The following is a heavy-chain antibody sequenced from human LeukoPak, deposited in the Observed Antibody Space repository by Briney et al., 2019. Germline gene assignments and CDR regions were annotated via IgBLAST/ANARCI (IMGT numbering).Heavy chain of an antibody. CDR3: VRESVRDYYFDY. CDR1: GFRFGGYA. CDR2: IRSKALYGTS. D-gene: IGHD3-10*02. J-gene: IGHJ4*02. Sequence: PGGSLRLSCTGSGFRFGGYALSWVRQAPGEGLEWVGVIRSKALYGTSEYAASVEGRFTISRDDSNSIAYLQMNSLKTEDTAVYFCVRESVRDYYFDYWGQGTLVTVSS. V-gene: IGHV3-49*04.